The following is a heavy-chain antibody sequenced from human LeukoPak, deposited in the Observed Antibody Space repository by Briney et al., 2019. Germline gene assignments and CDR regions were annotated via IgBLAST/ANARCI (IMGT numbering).Heavy chain of an antibody. CDR1: GFTFSSNW. Sequence: PGGSLRLSCAASGFTFSSNWMSSVRQAPGKGLERVSYISSSVSTIYYADSVKGRFTISRDNAKNSLYLQMNSLRAEDTAVYYCARDLKGSGSLFTFFDYWGQGTLVTVSS. J-gene: IGHJ4*02. V-gene: IGHV3-48*04. CDR2: ISSSVSTI. D-gene: IGHD3-10*01. CDR3: ARDLKGSGSLFTFFDY.